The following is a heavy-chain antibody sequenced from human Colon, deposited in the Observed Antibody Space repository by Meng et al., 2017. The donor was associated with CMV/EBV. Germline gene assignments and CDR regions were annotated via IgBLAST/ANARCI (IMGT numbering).Heavy chain of an antibody. V-gene: IGHV3-74*01. D-gene: IGHD6-6*01. CDR3: ARDVGSSTSMDY. CDR1: GFTFNTYS. Sequence: GESLKISCGVSGFTFNTYSMTWVRQAPGKGLVWVSSIKNDGTFTAYADSVKGRFTVSRDNAKDTVYLQMNSLTVEDAAVYYCARDVGSSTSMDYWGQGTLVTVSS. CDR2: IKNDGTFT. J-gene: IGHJ4*02.